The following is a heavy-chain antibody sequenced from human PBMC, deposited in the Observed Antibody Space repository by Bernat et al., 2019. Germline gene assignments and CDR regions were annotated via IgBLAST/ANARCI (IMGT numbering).Heavy chain of an antibody. CDR2: MNRDSSDI. D-gene: IGHD1-14*01. J-gene: IGHJ6*02. CDR3: ARAELS. Sequence: EVQLVESGGGLVKPGGSLRLSCVGIGFTFSSYTMNWVRRAPGKGLEWVSAMNRDSSDIYYADSVKGRFTISRDNAKNSLYLQMNSLRAEDTAGYYCARAELSWGQGTTVTVSS. V-gene: IGHV3-21*01. CDR1: GFTFSSYT.